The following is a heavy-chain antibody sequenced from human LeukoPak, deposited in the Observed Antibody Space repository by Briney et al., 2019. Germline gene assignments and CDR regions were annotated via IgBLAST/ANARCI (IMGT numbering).Heavy chain of an antibody. Sequence: SETLSLTCAVYGGSFSGYYWSWIRQPPGKSLEWIGCSHKSGSTHYNPSLRSRVTILVDTSKNQFSLKLSSVTAADTAVYYCARGGLVLRFLEWLSKPYNWFDPWGQGTLVTVSS. CDR1: GGSFSGYY. CDR3: ARGGLVLRFLEWLSKPYNWFDP. J-gene: IGHJ5*02. CDR2: SHKSGST. V-gene: IGHV4-34*01. D-gene: IGHD3-3*01.